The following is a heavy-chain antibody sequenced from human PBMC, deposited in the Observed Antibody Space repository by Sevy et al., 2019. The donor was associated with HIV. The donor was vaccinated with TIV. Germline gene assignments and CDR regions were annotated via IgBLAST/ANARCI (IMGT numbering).Heavy chain of an antibody. D-gene: IGHD3-10*01. J-gene: IGHJ4*02. CDR2: MNPNSGNI. Sequence: ASVKVSCKASGYTFTSYDINWVRQATGQGLEWMGWMNPNSGNIGYAQKFQGRVTMTRNTSISTAYMELSSLRSEDTAVYYCARGLVPAAIPYYYYGSGKQRPLDYWGQGTLVTVSS. V-gene: IGHV1-8*01. CDR1: GYTFTSYD. CDR3: ARGLVPAAIPYYYYGSGKQRPLDY.